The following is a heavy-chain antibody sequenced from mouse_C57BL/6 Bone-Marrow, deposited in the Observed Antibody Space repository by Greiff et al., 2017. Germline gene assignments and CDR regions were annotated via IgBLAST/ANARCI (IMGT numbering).Heavy chain of an antibody. Sequence: VQLQQPGAELVMPGASVKLSCKASGYTFTSYWMHWVKQRPGQGLEWIGEIDPSDSYTNYNQKFKGKATLTVDKSSSTAYMQLSSLTSEDSAVYYCARRDYGYWGQGTTLTVSS. V-gene: IGHV1-69*01. D-gene: IGHD1-1*01. J-gene: IGHJ2*01. CDR3: ARRDYGY. CDR2: IDPSDSYT. CDR1: GYTFTSYW.